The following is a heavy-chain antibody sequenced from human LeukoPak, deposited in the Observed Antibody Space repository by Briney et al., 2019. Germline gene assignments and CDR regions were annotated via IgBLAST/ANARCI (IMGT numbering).Heavy chain of an antibody. D-gene: IGHD4-23*01. V-gene: IGHV3-15*07. CDR3: TTHGDYRGKSGFDY. J-gene: IGHJ4*02. Sequence: GGSLRLSCAASGFTFPNAWMNWVRQAPGKGLEWVGRIKTKTDGGTSDYAAPVKGRFTISRDDSKDTLYLQMNSLKTEDTAVYYCTTHGDYRGKSGFDYWGQGTLVTVSA. CDR2: IKTKTDGGTS. CDR1: GFTFPNAW.